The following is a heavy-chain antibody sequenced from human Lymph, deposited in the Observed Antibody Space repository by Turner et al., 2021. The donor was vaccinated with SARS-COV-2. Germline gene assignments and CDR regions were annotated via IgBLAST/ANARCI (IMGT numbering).Heavy chain of an antibody. CDR2: IWYDGSNK. D-gene: IGHD1-26*01. Sequence: QVQLVESGGGVVQPGRSLRLSCAASGFTFRSHGMHWVRQAPGKGLEWVAVIWYDGSNKDTADSVKGRFTISRDNSKNTLYLQMNSLRAEDTAVYYCAREGVVGATSGLDYWGQGTLVTVSS. CDR3: AREGVVGATSGLDY. CDR1: GFTFRSHG. J-gene: IGHJ4*02. V-gene: IGHV3-33*01.